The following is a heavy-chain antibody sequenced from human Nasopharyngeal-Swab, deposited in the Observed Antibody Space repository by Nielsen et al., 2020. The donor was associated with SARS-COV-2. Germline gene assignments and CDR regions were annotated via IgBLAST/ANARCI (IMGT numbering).Heavy chain of an antibody. D-gene: IGHD5-24*01. CDR3: ARGGGDAYNPIDF. CDR2: IKQDGSEK. V-gene: IGHV3-7*03. Sequence: GESLKISCAASGFTFSSYWMSWVRQAPGKGPEWVANIKQDGSEKYYVDSVRGRFTISRDNAKNSLYLQMNSLRADDTAVYFCARGGGDAYNPIDFWGQGTLVTVSS. J-gene: IGHJ4*02. CDR1: GFTFSSYW.